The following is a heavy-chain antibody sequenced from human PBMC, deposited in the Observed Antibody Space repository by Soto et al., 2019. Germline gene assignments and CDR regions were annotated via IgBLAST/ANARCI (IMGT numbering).Heavy chain of an antibody. Sequence: SETLSLTXTVSGGSVSSGSYYWSWIRQPPGKGLEWIGYIYYSGSTNYNPSLKSRVTISVDTSKNQFSLKLSSVTAADTAVYYCARDRVVVVAATPGDYYYYGMDVWGQGTTVTVSS. J-gene: IGHJ6*02. V-gene: IGHV4-61*01. D-gene: IGHD2-15*01. CDR3: ARDRVVVVAATPGDYYYYGMDV. CDR1: GGSVSSGSYY. CDR2: IYYSGST.